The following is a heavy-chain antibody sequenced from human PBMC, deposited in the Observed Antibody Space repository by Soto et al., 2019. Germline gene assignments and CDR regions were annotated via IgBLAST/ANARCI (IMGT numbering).Heavy chain of an antibody. CDR1: GFTFSDYY. J-gene: IGHJ4*02. CDR2: ISSSDSVV. CDR3: ARDLGYYDSSGYFDY. Sequence: PGGSLRLSCAASGFTFSDYYMSWIRQAPGKGLEWVSYISSSDSVVSYADSVKGRFTISRDNAKNSLYLQMNSLRAEDTAVYFCARDLGYYDSSGYFDYWGQGNL. V-gene: IGHV3-11*01. D-gene: IGHD3-22*01.